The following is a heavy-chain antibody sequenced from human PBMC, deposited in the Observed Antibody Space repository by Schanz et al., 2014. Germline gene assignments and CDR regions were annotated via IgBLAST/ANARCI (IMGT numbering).Heavy chain of an antibody. V-gene: IGHV4-59*01. CDR1: GGSISTYY. Sequence: QVQLQESGPGLVQPSETLSLTCTVSGGSISTYYWSWIRQPPGKGLQWIGYIYYSGSTNYNPSLKRRVASAVDTSKNQFSLKLSSVTAADTAVYYCARGVGDFWNGYLHGMDIWGQGTTVTVSS. CDR3: ARGVGDFWNGYLHGMDI. CDR2: IYYSGST. J-gene: IGHJ6*02. D-gene: IGHD3-3*01.